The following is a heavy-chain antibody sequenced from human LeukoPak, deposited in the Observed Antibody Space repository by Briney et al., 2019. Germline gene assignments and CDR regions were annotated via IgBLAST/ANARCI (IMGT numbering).Heavy chain of an antibody. V-gene: IGHV5-10-1*01. J-gene: IGHJ4*02. D-gene: IGHD3-10*01. CDR3: ARQYYYGSGSYMADY. CDR2: IDTSDSYT. Sequence: GELLMICCEGSGYSCTNYWIWFRQQIGGKLLELMGSIDTSDSYTNSSPSFQGHVTISADKSISTAYLQWSSLKASDTAMYYCARQYYYGSGSYMADYWGQGTLVTVSS. CDR1: GYSCTNYW.